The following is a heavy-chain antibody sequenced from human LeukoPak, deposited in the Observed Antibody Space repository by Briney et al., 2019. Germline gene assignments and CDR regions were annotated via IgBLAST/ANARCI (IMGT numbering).Heavy chain of an antibody. D-gene: IGHD3-10*01. CDR2: IYYSGNT. J-gene: IGHJ4*02. CDR1: GGSLSSYY. V-gene: IGHV4-59*01. CDR3: ARDKAYGSGSFDY. Sequence: PSETLSLTCTVSGGSLSSYYWSWIRPPPGKGLEWIGYIYYSGNTKYNPSLKSRVTISVDTSKNQFSLKLSSVTAADMAVYYCARDKAYGSGSFDYWGQGTLVTVSS.